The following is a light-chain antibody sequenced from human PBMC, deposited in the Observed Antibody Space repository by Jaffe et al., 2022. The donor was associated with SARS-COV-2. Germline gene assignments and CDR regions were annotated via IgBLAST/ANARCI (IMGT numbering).Light chain of an antibody. V-gene: IGKV4-1*01. CDR3: QQYYGLQT. Sequence: DIVMTQSPDSLAVSLGERATINCKSSQSVLYSSNNKNYLAWYQQKPGQPPKLLIYWASTRESGVPDRFSGSGSGTDFTLTISSLQAEDVAVYYCQQYYGLQTFGQGTKVEIK. CDR2: WAS. CDR1: QSVLYSSNNKNY. J-gene: IGKJ1*01.